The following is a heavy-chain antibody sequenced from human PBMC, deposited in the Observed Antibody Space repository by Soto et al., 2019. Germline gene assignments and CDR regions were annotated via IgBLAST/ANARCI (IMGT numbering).Heavy chain of an antibody. CDR1: GFTFSDAW. V-gene: IGHV3-15*01. J-gene: IGHJ5*02. CDR2: IKSKSDGGTT. D-gene: IGHD2-15*01. Sequence: GSLRLSCAASGFTFSDAWMSWVRQALGKGLDWVGRIKSKSDGGTTEYAAPVRGRFTISRDDSKNTLYLQMNSLKTEDTAVYYCTTDLWRIAVVVGSTGYFNPWGQGTPVTVSS. CDR3: TTDLWRIAVVVGSTGYFNP.